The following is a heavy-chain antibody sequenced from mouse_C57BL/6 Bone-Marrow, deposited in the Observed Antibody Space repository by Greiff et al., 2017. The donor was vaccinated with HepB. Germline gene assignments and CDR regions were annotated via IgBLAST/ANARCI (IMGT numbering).Heavy chain of an antibody. Sequence: VQLKESGGGLVQPGGSLKLSCAASGFTFSDYYMYWVRQTPEKRLEWVAYISNGGGSTYYPDTVKGRFTISRDNAKNTLYLQMSRLKSEDTAMYYCARQDGHGYPFAYWGQGTLVTVSA. J-gene: IGHJ3*01. CDR1: GFTFSDYY. D-gene: IGHD2-2*01. CDR3: ARQDGHGYPFAY. V-gene: IGHV5-12*01. CDR2: ISNGGGST.